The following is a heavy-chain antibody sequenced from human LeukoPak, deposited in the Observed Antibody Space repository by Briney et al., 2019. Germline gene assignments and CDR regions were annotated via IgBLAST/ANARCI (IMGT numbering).Heavy chain of an antibody. CDR1: GFIFDDYV. CDR3: AKSGGNTWSRTNYRGMDV. CDR2: ISGDGFTT. V-gene: IGHV3-43*02. D-gene: IGHD4-23*01. Sequence: PGGSLRLSCAASGFIFDDYVMHWVRQAPGKGLEYISVISGDGFTTSYADSVKGRFTISRDNSKNSLFLQMNSLRAEDTAFYYCAKSGGNTWSRTNYRGMDVWGQGTPVTVSS. J-gene: IGHJ6*02.